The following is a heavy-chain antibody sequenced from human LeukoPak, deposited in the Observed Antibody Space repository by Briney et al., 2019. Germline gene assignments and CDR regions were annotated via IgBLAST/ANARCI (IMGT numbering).Heavy chain of an antibody. Sequence: GGSLRLSCADSGFTLSSYAMTWVRQAPGKGLEWVSAISGSGGSTYYADSVKGRFAISRDNSKNTLYLQMNSLRAEDTAVDYCAKGRCSSSLYFDYWGQGTLVTVSS. D-gene: IGHD6-6*01. CDR2: ISGSGGST. J-gene: IGHJ4*02. CDR1: GFTLSSYA. V-gene: IGHV3-23*01. CDR3: AKGRCSSSLYFDY.